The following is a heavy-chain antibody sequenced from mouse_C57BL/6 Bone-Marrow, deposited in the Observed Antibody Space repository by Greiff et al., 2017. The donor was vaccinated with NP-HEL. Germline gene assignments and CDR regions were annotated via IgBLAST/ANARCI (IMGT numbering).Heavy chain of an antibody. J-gene: IGHJ3*01. D-gene: IGHD2-5*01. CDR1: GFNIKGYY. Sequence: EVQLQQSGAELVKPGASVKLSCTASGFNIKGYYMHWVKQRTEQGLEWIGRIDPEDGETKYAPKFQGKATITADTSSNTAYLQLSSLTSEVTAVYYCAVYSNWPKFAYWGQGTLVTVSA. CDR2: IDPEDGET. CDR3: AVYSNWPKFAY. V-gene: IGHV14-2*01.